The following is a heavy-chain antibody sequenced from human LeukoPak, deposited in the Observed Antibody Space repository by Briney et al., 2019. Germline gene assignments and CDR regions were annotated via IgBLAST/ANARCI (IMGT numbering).Heavy chain of an antibody. D-gene: IGHD3-22*01. Sequence: SETLSLTCTVSGGSISSGGYYWSWIRQHPGKGLEWIGYIYDSGATSYNPSLKSRLTISVDTSRNQFSLRLSSVTAADSAVYCCARSDSSAYYFDYWGQGTLVTVSS. CDR3: ARSDSSAYYFDY. J-gene: IGHJ4*02. V-gene: IGHV4-31*03. CDR2: IYDSGAT. CDR1: GGSISSGGYY.